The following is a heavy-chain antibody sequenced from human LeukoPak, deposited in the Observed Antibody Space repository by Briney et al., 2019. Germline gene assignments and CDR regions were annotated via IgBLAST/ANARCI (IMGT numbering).Heavy chain of an antibody. J-gene: IGHJ4*02. CDR2: INPNSGGT. D-gene: IGHD2-2*01. Sequence: ASVKVSCKASGYTFTGYYMHWVRQAPGQGLEWMGWINPNSGGTNYAQKFQGRVTMTRDTSISTAYMELSRLRSDDTAVYYCARARAGYCSSTSCYGEFDYWGQGTLVTVSS. CDR3: ARARAGYCSSTSCYGEFDY. CDR1: GYTFTGYY. V-gene: IGHV1-2*02.